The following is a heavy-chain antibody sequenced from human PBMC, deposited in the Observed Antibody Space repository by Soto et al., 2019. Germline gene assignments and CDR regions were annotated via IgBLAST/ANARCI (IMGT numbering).Heavy chain of an antibody. J-gene: IGHJ4*02. D-gene: IGHD6-19*01. CDR2: ISYDGSNK. CDR1: GFTFSNYA. V-gene: IGHV3-30-3*01. Sequence: GGSLRLSCAASGFTFSNYAMHWVRQAPGKGLEWVAVISYDGSNKYCADSVKGRFTISRDNSKNTLYLQMNSLRAEDTAVYYCARDGVGRSVAGLFDYWGQGTLVTVSS. CDR3: ARDGVGRSVAGLFDY.